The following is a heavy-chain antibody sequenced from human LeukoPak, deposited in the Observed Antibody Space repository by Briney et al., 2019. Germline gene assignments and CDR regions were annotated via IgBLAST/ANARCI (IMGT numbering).Heavy chain of an antibody. J-gene: IGHJ4*02. CDR1: GFTSSSYS. D-gene: IGHD6-13*01. V-gene: IGHV3-21*01. Sequence: GGSLRLSCAASGFTSSSYSMNWVRQAPGKGLEWVSSISSSSSYIYYADSVKGRFTISRDNAKNSLYLQMNSLRAEDTAVYYCARDIAAAVSYWGQGTLVTVSS. CDR3: ARDIAAAVSY. CDR2: ISSSSSYI.